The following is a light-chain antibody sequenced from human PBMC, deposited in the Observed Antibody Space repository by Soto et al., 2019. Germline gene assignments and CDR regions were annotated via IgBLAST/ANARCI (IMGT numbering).Light chain of an antibody. V-gene: IGKV1-5*03. CDR2: RAS. J-gene: IGKJ2*01. CDR1: QSVSPW. CDR3: EQYNNYPHT. Sequence: DIQMTQSPSTLSASVGDRVTITCRASQSVSPWLAWYQQKPGRAPNLLIYRASNVETGVPSRFSGSGSGTEFTLTISSLQPDDFATYDCEQYNNYPHTCGQGTKLES.